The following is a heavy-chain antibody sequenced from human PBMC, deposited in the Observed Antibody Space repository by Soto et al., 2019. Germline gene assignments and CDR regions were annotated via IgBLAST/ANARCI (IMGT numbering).Heavy chain of an antibody. CDR2: ISSSSSYT. V-gene: IGHV3-11*06. CDR3: ARDSTYYDILTGYYASGWFDP. Sequence: GGSLRLSCAASGFTFSDYYVSWIRQAPGKGLEWVSYISSSSSYTNYADSVKGRFTISRDNAKNSLYLQMNSLRAEDTAVYYCARDSTYYDILTGYYASGWFDPWGQGTLVTVSS. D-gene: IGHD3-9*01. CDR1: GFTFSDYY. J-gene: IGHJ5*02.